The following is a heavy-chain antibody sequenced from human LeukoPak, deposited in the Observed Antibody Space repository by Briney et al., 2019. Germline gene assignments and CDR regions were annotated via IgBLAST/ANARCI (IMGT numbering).Heavy chain of an antibody. V-gene: IGHV4-34*01. Sequence: SETLSLTCAVYGGSFSGYYWSWIRQPPGKGLEWIGEINHSGSTNYNPSLKSRVTISVDTSKNQFSLKLSSVTAADTAVYYCARDGIVGATLAFDIWGQGTMVTVSS. D-gene: IGHD1-26*01. J-gene: IGHJ3*02. CDR1: GGSFSGYY. CDR3: ARDGIVGATLAFDI. CDR2: INHSGST.